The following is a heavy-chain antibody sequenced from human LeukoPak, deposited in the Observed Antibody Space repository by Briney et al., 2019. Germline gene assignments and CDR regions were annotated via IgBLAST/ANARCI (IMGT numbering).Heavy chain of an antibody. V-gene: IGHV3-30*18. CDR2: ISYDGTNK. J-gene: IGHJ4*02. CDR1: AFTFSSYG. CDR3: AKDRDYYGSGSPYFDY. Sequence: GGSLRLSCIASAFTFSSYGAHWVRQAPGKGLEWLAFISYDGTNKHYADSVKGRFTISRDNSKNTVYVQMNSLRAEDTAVYYCAKDRDYYGSGSPYFDYWGQGTLVTVSS. D-gene: IGHD3-10*01.